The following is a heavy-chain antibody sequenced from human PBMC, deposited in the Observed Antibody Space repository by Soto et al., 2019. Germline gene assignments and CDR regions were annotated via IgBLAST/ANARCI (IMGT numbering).Heavy chain of an antibody. CDR1: GGSISSSSYY. J-gene: IGHJ4*02. D-gene: IGHD3-22*01. V-gene: IGHV4-39*01. CDR2: IYHSGST. Sequence: PSETLSLTCTVSGGSISSSSYYWGWIRQPPGKGLEWIGSIYHSGSTYYNPSLKSRVTISVDTSKNQFSLKLSSVTAADTAVYYCARHPPGDYYDSSGYTDYWGQGTLVTVSS. CDR3: ARHPPGDYYDSSGYTDY.